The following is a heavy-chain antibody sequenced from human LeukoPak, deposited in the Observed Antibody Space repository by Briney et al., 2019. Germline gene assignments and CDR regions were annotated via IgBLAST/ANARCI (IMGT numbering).Heavy chain of an antibody. CDR3: ARGHCSSTSCYNYFDY. V-gene: IGHV4-59*01. J-gene: IGHJ4*02. CDR2: IYYSGST. Sequence: PSETLSLTCTVSGGSISSYYWSWIRQPPGKGLEWIGYIYYSGSTNYNPSLKSRVTISVDTSKNQFSLKLSSVTAADTAVYYCARGHCSSTSCYNYFDYWGQGTLVTVSS. CDR1: GGSISSYY. D-gene: IGHD2-2*02.